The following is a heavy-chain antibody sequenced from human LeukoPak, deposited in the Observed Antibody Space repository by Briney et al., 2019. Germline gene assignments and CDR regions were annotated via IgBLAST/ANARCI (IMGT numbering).Heavy chain of an antibody. CDR1: GFTVSSNH. D-gene: IGHD6-13*01. CDR2: IYSSGSK. V-gene: IGHV3-53*01. J-gene: IGHJ4*02. CDR3: ASHSSSWYGFDY. Sequence: PGGSLRLSCAASGFTVSSNHMSWVRQAPGKGLGWVSVIYSSGSKYYADSVKGRFTISRDNSKDTLYLQMDSVRAEDTAVYYCASHSSSWYGFDYWGQGTLVSVSS.